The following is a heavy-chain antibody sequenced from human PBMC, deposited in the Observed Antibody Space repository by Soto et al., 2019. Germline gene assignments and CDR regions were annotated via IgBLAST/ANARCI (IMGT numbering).Heavy chain of an antibody. V-gene: IGHV1-3*01. Sequence: GASVKVSCKASGYTFTSYAMHWVRQAPGQRLEWMGWINAGNGNTKYSQKFQGRVAITRDTSASTAYMELSSLRSEDTAVYYCARGVGEFGELLYYYYMDVWGKGTTVTVSS. D-gene: IGHD3-10*01. J-gene: IGHJ6*03. CDR2: INAGNGNT. CDR3: ARGVGEFGELLYYYYMDV. CDR1: GYTFTSYA.